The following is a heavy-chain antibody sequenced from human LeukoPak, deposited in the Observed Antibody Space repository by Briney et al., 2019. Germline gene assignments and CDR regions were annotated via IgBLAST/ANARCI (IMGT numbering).Heavy chain of an antibody. Sequence: GASVKVSCKASGGTFSSYAISWVRQAPGQGLEWMGGIIPIFGTANYAQKFQGRVTITADESTSTAYMELSSLRSEDTAVYYCVVSSTTLNYYYYYYMDVWGKGTTVTVSS. CDR1: GGTFSSYA. CDR2: IIPIFGTA. CDR3: VVSSTTLNYYYYYYMDV. V-gene: IGHV1-69*13. D-gene: IGHD2-2*01. J-gene: IGHJ6*03.